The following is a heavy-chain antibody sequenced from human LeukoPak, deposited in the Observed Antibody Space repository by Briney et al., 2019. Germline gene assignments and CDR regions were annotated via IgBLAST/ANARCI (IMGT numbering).Heavy chain of an antibody. CDR2: LNHSGST. V-gene: IGHV4-34*01. J-gene: IGHJ6*03. Sequence: SETLSLTCAVYGGSFSGYYWSWIRQPPGKGLEWIGELNHSGSTNYNPSLTSRVAISVDTSKNQFSLELSSVTAADTAVYYCARGGSRISYYYYMDVWGKGTTVTVSS. CDR3: ARGGSRISYYYYMDV. D-gene: IGHD2-15*01. CDR1: GGSFSGYY.